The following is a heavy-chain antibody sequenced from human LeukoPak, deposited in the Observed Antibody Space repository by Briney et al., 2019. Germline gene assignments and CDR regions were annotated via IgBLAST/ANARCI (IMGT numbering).Heavy chain of an antibody. CDR3: ARTTYYYDSSGYFDY. Sequence: PGGSLRLSCAASGFTVSSNYMSWVRQAPGKGLEWVSVIYSGGSTYYADSVKGRFTISRDNSKNTLYLQMNNLRAEDTAVYYCARTTYYYDSSGYFDYWGQGTLVTVSS. D-gene: IGHD3-22*01. V-gene: IGHV3-53*01. CDR2: IYSGGST. J-gene: IGHJ4*02. CDR1: GFTVSSNY.